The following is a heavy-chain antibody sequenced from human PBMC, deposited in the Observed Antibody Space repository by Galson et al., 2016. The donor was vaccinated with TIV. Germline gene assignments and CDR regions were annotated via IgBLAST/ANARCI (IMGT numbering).Heavy chain of an antibody. CDR3: ARARYGDYFDY. CDR2: IDPRSVAT. V-gene: IGHV1-2*02. CDR1: GDTFTGYY. D-gene: IGHD4-17*01. Sequence: SVKVSCKASGDTFTGYYVHWVRQAPGQGLEWMGWIDPRSVATNYAQKFQGRVTMTRDTSISTAHMELTRLTPDDTAVYYCARARYGDYFDYWGHGTLVTVAS. J-gene: IGHJ4*01.